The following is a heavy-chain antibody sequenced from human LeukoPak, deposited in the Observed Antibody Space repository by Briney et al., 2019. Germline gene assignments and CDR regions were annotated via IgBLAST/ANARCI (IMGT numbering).Heavy chain of an antibody. D-gene: IGHD2-15*01. CDR3: TRDTGCPGGTCYSFYDY. V-gene: IGHV3-7*01. J-gene: IGHJ4*02. CDR1: GFTFSNYW. Sequence: QPGGSLGLSCAASGFTFSNYWMTWVRQAPGKGLEWVANIKQDGTEKYYVDSVKGRFTISRDNAENSLYLQMNSLRAEDTAVYYCTRDTGCPGGTCYSFYDYWGQGTLVTVSS. CDR2: IKQDGTEK.